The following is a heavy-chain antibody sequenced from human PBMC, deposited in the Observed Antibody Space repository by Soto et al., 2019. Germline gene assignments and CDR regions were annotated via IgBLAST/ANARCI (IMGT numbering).Heavy chain of an antibody. V-gene: IGHV3-21*01. J-gene: IGHJ6*02. CDR3: ARPPLRPDYYGMDV. CDR1: GFTFSSYS. CDR2: ISSSSSYI. Sequence: NPGGSLRLSCAASGFTFSSYSMNWVRQAPGKGLEWVSSISSSSSYIYYADSVKGRFTISRDNAKNSLYLQMNSLRAEDTAVYYCARPPLRPDYYGMDVWGQGTTVTVSS.